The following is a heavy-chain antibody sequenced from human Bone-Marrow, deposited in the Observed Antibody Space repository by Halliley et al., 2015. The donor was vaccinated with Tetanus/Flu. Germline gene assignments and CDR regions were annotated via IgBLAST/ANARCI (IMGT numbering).Heavy chain of an antibody. Sequence: AASRFIFSSCAMHWVRQAPGKGLEWVAVISYDGSNKYYADSVKGRFTISRDNSKNTLYLQINSLRAEDTAIYYCAKDWGFGDYIANWFDPWGQGTLVTVSS. CDR2: ISYDGSNK. CDR3: AKDWGFGDYIANWFDP. V-gene: IGHV3-30*18. CDR1: RFIFSSCA. D-gene: IGHD4-17*01. J-gene: IGHJ5*02.